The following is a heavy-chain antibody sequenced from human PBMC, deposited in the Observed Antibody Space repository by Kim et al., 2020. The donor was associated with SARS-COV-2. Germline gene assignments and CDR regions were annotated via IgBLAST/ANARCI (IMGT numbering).Heavy chain of an antibody. Sequence: SETLSLTCTVSGGSISSYYWSWIRQPPGKGLEWIGYIYYSGSTNYNPSLKSRVTISVDTSKNQFSLKLSSVTAADTAVYYCARDNLSSYPRGWFDPWGQGTLVTVSS. J-gene: IGHJ5*02. CDR2: IYYSGST. D-gene: IGHD3-16*02. CDR3: ARDNLSSYPRGWFDP. CDR1: GGSISSYY. V-gene: IGHV4-59*01.